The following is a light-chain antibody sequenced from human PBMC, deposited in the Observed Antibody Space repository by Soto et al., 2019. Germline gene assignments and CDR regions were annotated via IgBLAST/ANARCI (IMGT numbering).Light chain of an antibody. CDR1: QSVSNSY. CDR3: QQYSSLPHT. V-gene: IGKV3-20*01. CDR2: GIS. J-gene: IGKJ2*01. Sequence: ESLLAQSPGTLSLSPGVRATLSCRASQSVSNSYFAWYQQKPGQAPGLLIYGISNRATGIPDRFSGSGSGTDFTLTISRLEPEDFVVYYCQQYSSLPHTFGQGTNLEVK.